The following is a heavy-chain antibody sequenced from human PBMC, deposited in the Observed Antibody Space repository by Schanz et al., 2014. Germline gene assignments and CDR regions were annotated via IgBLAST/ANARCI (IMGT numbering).Heavy chain of an antibody. CDR3: ARGFDCWDR. Sequence: QVQLVQSGAEVKKPGASVKVSCKTSGYTFSSYGITWVRQAPGQGLEWMGWISPYNGNTNYAPKVQGRVTVTTDTSASTVDMALRSHTSDYSSVYYCARGFDCWDRWGQGTLVIVSS. CDR1: GYTFSSYG. CDR2: ISPYNGNT. V-gene: IGHV1-18*01. D-gene: IGHD3-3*01. J-gene: IGHJ4*02.